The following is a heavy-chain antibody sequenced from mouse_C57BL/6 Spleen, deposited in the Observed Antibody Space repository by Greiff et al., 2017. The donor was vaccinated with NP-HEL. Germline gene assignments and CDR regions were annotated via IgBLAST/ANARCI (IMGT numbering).Heavy chain of an antibody. CDR3: AMITTVVAPGY. CDR2: IYPRSGNT. CDR1: GYTFTSYG. V-gene: IGHV1-81*01. J-gene: IGHJ2*01. Sequence: VQRVESGAELARPGASVKLSCKASGYTFTSYGISWVKQRTGQGLEWIGEIYPRSGNTYYNEKFKGKATLTADKSSSTAYMELRSLTSEDSAVYFCAMITTVVAPGYWGQGTTLTVSS. D-gene: IGHD1-1*01.